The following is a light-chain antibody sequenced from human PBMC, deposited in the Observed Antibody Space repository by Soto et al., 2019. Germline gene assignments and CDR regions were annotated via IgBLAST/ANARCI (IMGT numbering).Light chain of an antibody. CDR2: KVS. J-gene: IGKJ1*01. Sequence: DAVMTQSPLSLAVTLGQPASISCRSSQSLTYTDGNTYLIWFQQRPGQSPRRLIYKVSNRDSGVPDRFTGSGSGTDFTLSISRVEAEDVGVYYCMQGTHWPWTIGQGTKVEI. CDR1: QSLTYTDGNTY. CDR3: MQGTHWPWT. V-gene: IGKV2-30*01.